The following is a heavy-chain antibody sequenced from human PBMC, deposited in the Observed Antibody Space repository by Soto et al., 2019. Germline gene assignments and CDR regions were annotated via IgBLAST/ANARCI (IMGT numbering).Heavy chain of an antibody. CDR2: IYDSGNT. Sequence: SETLSLTCGVSGDSITTYKWWTWVRQTPGKGLEWIGEIYDSGNTRYNPSLKSRVTISKDTSKNELSLKLNSVTVADTAVYYCATCQLGEYYYAMDIWGQGTTGTVSS. D-gene: IGHD7-27*01. CDR3: ATCQLGEYYYAMDI. J-gene: IGHJ6*02. V-gene: IGHV4-4*02. CDR1: GDSITTYKW.